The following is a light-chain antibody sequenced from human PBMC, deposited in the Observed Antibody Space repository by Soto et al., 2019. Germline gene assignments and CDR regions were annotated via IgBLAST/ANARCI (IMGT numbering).Light chain of an antibody. J-gene: IGLJ1*01. Sequence: QSALTQPASVSGAPGQSVTISSTGTGRDVGRYNLVTCYEQPPDKAPKLMLYDVSKQHSKVSQRLSGSKSGNTASPTISGLRAEGEADYCLCSYSGRRIPYIFGTGTKVTGL. V-gene: IGLV2-23*02. CDR3: CSYSGRRIPYI. CDR1: GRDVGRYNL. CDR2: DVS.